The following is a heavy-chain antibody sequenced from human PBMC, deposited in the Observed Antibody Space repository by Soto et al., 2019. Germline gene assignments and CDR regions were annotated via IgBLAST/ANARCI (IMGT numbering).Heavy chain of an antibody. J-gene: IGHJ4*02. Sequence: QVQLVESGGGVVQPGRSLRLSCAASGFTFSNYGMHWVRQAPGKGLEWVALISYDGSNKYYADSVKGRFTISRDNSKNPLYLKMNSMRADDTAVYYCAKVHLRPYYFDYCGQGTLVTVSS. CDR3: AKVHLRPYYFDY. V-gene: IGHV3-30*18. CDR1: GFTFSNYG. CDR2: ISYDGSNK. D-gene: IGHD4-17*01.